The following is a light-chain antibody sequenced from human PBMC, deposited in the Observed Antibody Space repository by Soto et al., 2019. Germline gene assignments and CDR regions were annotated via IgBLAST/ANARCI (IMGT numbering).Light chain of an antibody. J-gene: IGKJ1*01. CDR1: HSISIL. CDR2: DAS. CDR3: QQYNSYWT. Sequence: DIQMTQSPSTLSASVGYRVTITCRAIHSISILLAWYQQKPGKAPKLLIYDASSLESGVPSRFSGSGSGTEFTLTISSLQPDDFATYYCQQYNSYWTFGQGTKVDI. V-gene: IGKV1-5*01.